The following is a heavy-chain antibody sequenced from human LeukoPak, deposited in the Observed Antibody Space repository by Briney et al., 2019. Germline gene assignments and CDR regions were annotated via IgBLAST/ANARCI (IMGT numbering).Heavy chain of an antibody. D-gene: IGHD6-6*01. V-gene: IGHV4-34*01. Sequence: SETLSLTCAVYGGSFSGYYWSWIRQPPGKGLEWIGEINHSGSTNYNPSLKSRVTISVDTSKNQFSLKLSSVTAADTAVYYCARQGMSIAARKFDYWGQGTLVTVSS. CDR2: INHSGST. CDR1: GGSFSGYY. CDR3: ARQGMSIAARKFDY. J-gene: IGHJ4*02.